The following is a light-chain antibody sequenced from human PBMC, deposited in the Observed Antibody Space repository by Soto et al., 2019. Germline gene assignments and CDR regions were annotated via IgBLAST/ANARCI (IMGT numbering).Light chain of an antibody. J-gene: IGKJ5*01. CDR2: AAS. CDR1: QGISSY. Sequence: DIQRSPSPSTLSAPVGDRVPITGRASQGISSYLAWYQKKPGKAPKLLIYAASTLQSGVTSRFSGSGSGTEFTLTISSLQHEDFATYDCQQLNSYPITSGQGARLEI. V-gene: IGKV1-9*01. CDR3: QQLNSYPIT.